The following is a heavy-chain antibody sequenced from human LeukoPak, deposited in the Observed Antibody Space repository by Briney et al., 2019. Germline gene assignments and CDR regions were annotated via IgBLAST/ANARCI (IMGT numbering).Heavy chain of an antibody. D-gene: IGHD1-1*01. CDR2: INPNSSGT. Sequence: GASVKVSCKASGYTFTGYYVHWVRQAPGQGLEWMGWINPNSSGTNYAQKFQGRVTMTRDTSISTAYTDLSSLRSDDTAVYYCAREWTGTTLGYDYWGQGTLVTVSS. CDR3: AREWTGTTLGYDY. V-gene: IGHV1-2*02. J-gene: IGHJ4*02. CDR1: GYTFTGYY.